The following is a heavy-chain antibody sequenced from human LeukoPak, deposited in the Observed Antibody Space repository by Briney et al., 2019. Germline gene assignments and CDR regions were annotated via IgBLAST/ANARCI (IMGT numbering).Heavy chain of an antibody. CDR1: GGSISSYY. D-gene: IGHD3-10*01. CDR3: AREVERFGESNYYYYMDV. J-gene: IGHJ6*03. V-gene: IGHV4-59*12. Sequence: PSETLSLTCTVSGGSISSYYWSWIRQPPGKGLEWIGYIYYSGSTNYNPSLKSRVTISVDTSKNQFSLKLSSVTAADTAVYYCAREVERFGESNYYYYMDVWGKGTTVTISS. CDR2: IYYSGST.